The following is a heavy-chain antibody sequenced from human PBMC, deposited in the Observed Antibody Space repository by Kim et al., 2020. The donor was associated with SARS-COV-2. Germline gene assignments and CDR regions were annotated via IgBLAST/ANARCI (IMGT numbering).Heavy chain of an antibody. Sequence: ASVKVSCKASGYTFTNYIIQWMRQAPGQRLEWMGWISPGSGNTKYSQKFQGRVTITRDTSASTAYMELNSLRSEDTAGYYCARSRSSIDWGQGTLVTVSS. D-gene: IGHD6-13*01. CDR1: GYTFTNYI. V-gene: IGHV1-3*01. CDR2: ISPGSGNT. J-gene: IGHJ4*02. CDR3: ARSRSSID.